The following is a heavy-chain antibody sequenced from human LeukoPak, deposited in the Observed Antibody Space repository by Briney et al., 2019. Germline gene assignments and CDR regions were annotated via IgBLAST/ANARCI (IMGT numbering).Heavy chain of an antibody. V-gene: IGHV1-8*01. J-gene: IGHJ5*02. Sequence: ASVKVSCKASGYTFTSYDINWVRQAPGQGLEWMGXMNPNSGNTGYAQKFQGRVTMTRNTSISTAYMELSSLRSEDTAVYYCARGRYSSGWYVSNNWFDPWGQGTLVTVSS. CDR2: MNPNSGNT. CDR3: ARGRYSSGWYVSNNWFDP. CDR1: GYTFTSYD. D-gene: IGHD6-19*01.